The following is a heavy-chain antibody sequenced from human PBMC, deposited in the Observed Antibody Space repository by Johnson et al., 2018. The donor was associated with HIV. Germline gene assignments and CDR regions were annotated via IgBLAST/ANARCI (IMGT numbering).Heavy chain of an antibody. CDR1: GFTFDDYD. CDR3: AARYWPPIRAAFDI. V-gene: IGHV3-20*04. CDR2: FNWNGGST. D-gene: IGHD2-8*02. J-gene: IGHJ3*02. Sequence: VQLVEFGGRVVGPGGSLRISCVASGFTFDDYDISWVRQAPGKGLEWVSSFNWNGGSTSYADSVRGRFTVSRDNAKNSLYLQMNSLIADDMALYYCAARYWPPIRAAFDIWGQGTRVTVSS.